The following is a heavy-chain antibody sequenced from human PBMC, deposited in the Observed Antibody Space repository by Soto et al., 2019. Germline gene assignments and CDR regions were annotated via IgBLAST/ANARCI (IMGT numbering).Heavy chain of an antibody. CDR1: GFTFSSYE. J-gene: IGHJ4*02. V-gene: IGHV3-48*03. CDR3: AGTRTYYDFWSGYSFDY. Sequence: GGSLRLSFAASGFTFSSYEMNWVRQAPGKGLEWVSYISSSGSTIYYADSVKGRFTISRDNAKNSLYLQMNSLRAEDTAVYYCAGTRTYYDFWSGYSFDYWGQGTLVTVSS. CDR2: ISSSGSTI. D-gene: IGHD3-3*01.